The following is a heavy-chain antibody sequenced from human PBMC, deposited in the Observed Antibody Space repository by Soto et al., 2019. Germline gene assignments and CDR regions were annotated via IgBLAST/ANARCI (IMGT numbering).Heavy chain of an antibody. J-gene: IGHJ4*02. D-gene: IGHD2-8*01. CDR1: GFTFSSYG. V-gene: IGHV3-23*01. CDR2: ISGGGDTT. CDR3: AKLRDFVVLPAGILDY. Sequence: EVQFLESGGGLVQPGGSLRLTCAASGFTFSSYGISWIRLSPGKGLEWVSVISGGGDTTYYTPSVKGRFTISRDDFRHTLYLQMNSLRTEDTAIYYCAKLRDFVVLPAGILDYWGPGTLVTVSS.